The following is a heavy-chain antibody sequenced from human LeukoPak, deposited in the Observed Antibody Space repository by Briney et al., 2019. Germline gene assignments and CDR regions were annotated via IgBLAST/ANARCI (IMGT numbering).Heavy chain of an antibody. V-gene: IGHV3-23*01. Sequence: PGGSLRLSCAASGFTLSSYAMSWVRQAPGKGLEWVSAISGSGTTTYYADSVKGRFTVSRDNSKNTLYLQMNSLRAEDTAVYYCAKGHIAVATGYYFDYWGQGTLVTVSS. CDR2: ISGSGTTT. J-gene: IGHJ4*02. CDR1: GFTLSSYA. D-gene: IGHD6-19*01. CDR3: AKGHIAVATGYYFDY.